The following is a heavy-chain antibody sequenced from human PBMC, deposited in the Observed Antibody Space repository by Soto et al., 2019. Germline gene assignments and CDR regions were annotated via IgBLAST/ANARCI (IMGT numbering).Heavy chain of an antibody. V-gene: IGHV1-3*01. CDR3: ARSIVVVTSFDY. D-gene: IGHD3-22*01. CDR2: INAGNGNT. Sequence: GASVTVSWQAAGYGFTSYAMHWVRQAPGQRLEWMGWINAGNGNTKYSQKFQGRVTITRDTSASTAYMELSSLRSEDTAVYYCARSIVVVTSFDYWGQGTLVTVSS. CDR1: GYGFTSYA. J-gene: IGHJ4*02.